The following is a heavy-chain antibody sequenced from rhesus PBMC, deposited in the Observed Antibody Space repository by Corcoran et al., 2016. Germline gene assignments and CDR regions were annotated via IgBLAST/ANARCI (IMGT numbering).Heavy chain of an antibody. V-gene: IGHV4S9*01. CDR1: GGSIRDSYY. J-gene: IGHJ2*01. CDR3: ARRGSGWYFDL. CDR2: IYGCIGNT. D-gene: IGHD5-42*01. Sequence: QVQLQESGPGLVKPSETLSLTCAVSGGSIRDSYYWNWIRQPPGKGLEWIGNIYGCIGNTYYNPSLKSRVTISKDTSKNQFSLKLSSVTAADTAVYYCARRGSGWYFDLWGPGTPITISS.